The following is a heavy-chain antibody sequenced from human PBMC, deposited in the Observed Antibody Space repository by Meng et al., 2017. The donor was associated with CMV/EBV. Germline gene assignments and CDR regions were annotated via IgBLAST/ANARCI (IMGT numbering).Heavy chain of an antibody. CDR3: ARDRTLDY. CDR1: GGSISSYY. CDR2: IYYSGST. V-gene: IGHV4-59*01. J-gene: IGHJ4*02. Sequence: SQTLSLTCTVSGGSISSYYWSWIRQPPGKGLEWIGYIYYSGSTNYNPSLKSRVTISVDTSKNQFSLKLSSVTAADTAVYYCARDRTLDYWGQGTLVTVSS.